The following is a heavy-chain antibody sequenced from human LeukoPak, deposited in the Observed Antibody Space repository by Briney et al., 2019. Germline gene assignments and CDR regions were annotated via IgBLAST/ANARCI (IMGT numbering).Heavy chain of an antibody. J-gene: IGHJ6*03. CDR1: GFTFSSYE. D-gene: IGHD1-26*01. CDR2: ISSSGSTI. V-gene: IGHV3-48*03. Sequence: GGSLRLSCAASGFTFSSYEMNWVRQAPGKGLEWVSYISSSGSTIYYADSVKGRFTISRDNAKNSLYLQMNSLRAEDTAVYYCARDPYSGGYGDYYYYYMDLWGQGTTVTISS. CDR3: ARDPYSGGYGDYYYYYMDL.